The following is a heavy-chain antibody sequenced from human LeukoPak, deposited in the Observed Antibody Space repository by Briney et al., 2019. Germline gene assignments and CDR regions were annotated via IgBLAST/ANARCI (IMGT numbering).Heavy chain of an antibody. V-gene: IGHV3-30*03. CDR2: ISYDGSNK. CDR1: GFTFSSYS. Sequence: GGSLRLSCAASGFTFSSYSMNWVRQAPGKGLEWVAVISYDGSNKYYADSVKGRFTISRDNSKNTLYLQMNSLRAEDTAVYYCARESRPGYSSGSLDYWGQGTLVTVSS. CDR3: ARESRPGYSSGSLDY. D-gene: IGHD6-19*01. J-gene: IGHJ4*02.